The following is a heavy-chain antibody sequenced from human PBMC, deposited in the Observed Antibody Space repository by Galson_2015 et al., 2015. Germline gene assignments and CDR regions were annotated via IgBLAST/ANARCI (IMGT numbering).Heavy chain of an antibody. Sequence: SVKVSCKASGYTFTSYAMHWVRQAPGQRLEWMGWINAGNGNTKYSQKFQGRVTITRDTSASTAYMELSSLRSEDTAVYYCARDLGYCTNGVCYTVAWFDYWGQGTLVTVSS. D-gene: IGHD2-8*01. CDR1: GYTFTSYA. CDR3: ARDLGYCTNGVCYTVAWFDY. V-gene: IGHV1-3*01. J-gene: IGHJ5*01. CDR2: INAGNGNT.